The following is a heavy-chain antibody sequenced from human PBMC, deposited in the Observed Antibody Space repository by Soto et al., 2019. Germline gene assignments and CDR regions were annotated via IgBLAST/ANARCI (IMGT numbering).Heavy chain of an antibody. V-gene: IGHV3-30*18. CDR3: AKEVVGYSSSFEWNWFDP. CDR2: ISYDGSKK. Sequence: QVQLVESGGGVVQPGRSLRLSCAASGFTFSSYGMHWVRQAPGKGLEWVAVISYDGSKKYYADSVKGRFTISRDNSKNTLYLQMNSLRAEDTAVYYCAKEVVGYSSSFEWNWFDPWGQGTLVTVSS. D-gene: IGHD6-13*01. CDR1: GFTFSSYG. J-gene: IGHJ5*02.